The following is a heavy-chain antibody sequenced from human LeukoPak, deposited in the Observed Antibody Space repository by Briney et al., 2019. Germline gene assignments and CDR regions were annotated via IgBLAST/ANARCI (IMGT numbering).Heavy chain of an antibody. CDR1: GGSISGYY. D-gene: IGHD3-9*01. CDR2: MYYSGPT. CDR3: ARVGSGDILTGYYPLFDY. Sequence: SETLSLTCTVSGGSISGYYWSWIRQPPGKALEWIGYMYYSGPTNYNPSLKSRVTISVDTSKNQFSLKLSSVTAADTAVYYCARVGSGDILTGYYPLFDYWGQGTLVTVSS. V-gene: IGHV4-59*01. J-gene: IGHJ4*02.